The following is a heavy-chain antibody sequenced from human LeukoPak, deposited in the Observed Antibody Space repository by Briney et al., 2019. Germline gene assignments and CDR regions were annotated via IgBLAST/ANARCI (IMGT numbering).Heavy chain of an antibody. D-gene: IGHD5-18*01. V-gene: IGHV3-74*01. CDR3: ARGGGYSYGSFDY. CDR2: INDDGSST. CDR1: GIIFSNYW. Sequence: GGSLRLSCAASGIIFSNYWMHRVRQAPGKGLVWVSRINDDGSSTSYADSVKGRFTISRDNAKNTLYLQMNSLRAEDTAVYYCARGGGYSYGSFDYWGQGTLVTVSS. J-gene: IGHJ4*02.